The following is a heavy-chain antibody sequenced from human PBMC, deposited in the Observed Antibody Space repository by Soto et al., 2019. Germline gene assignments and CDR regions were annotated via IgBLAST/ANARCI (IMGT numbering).Heavy chain of an antibody. Sequence: SETLSLTCTVSGGSIHNYYWSWIRQSPGKGLEWLGCVHYTGNTKYNPSLQSRVTMSRDTSKNQFSLTLTSVITADTAVYYCARGGYYSRAYDFQVMDVWGQGTTVTVSS. J-gene: IGHJ6*02. D-gene: IGHD3-22*01. CDR1: GGSIHNYY. CDR2: VHYTGNT. V-gene: IGHV4-59*01. CDR3: ARGGYYSRAYDFQVMDV.